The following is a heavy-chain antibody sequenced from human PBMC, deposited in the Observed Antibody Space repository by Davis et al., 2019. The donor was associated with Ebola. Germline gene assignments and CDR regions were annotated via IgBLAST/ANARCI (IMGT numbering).Heavy chain of an antibody. CDR1: EFSFSTYA. CDR3: ATCGFCVSTSGFDY. CDR2: ISAAGGAK. J-gene: IGHJ4*02. V-gene: IGHV3-23*01. Sequence: PGGSLRLSCGGSEFSFSTYAMSWVRQDPGKWLEWVSTISAAGGAKYSADSVKGRFTISSENSKNTLYLQMNSLSADDTAVYYCATCGFCVSTSGFDYWGQGTLVTVSS. D-gene: IGHD2-2*01.